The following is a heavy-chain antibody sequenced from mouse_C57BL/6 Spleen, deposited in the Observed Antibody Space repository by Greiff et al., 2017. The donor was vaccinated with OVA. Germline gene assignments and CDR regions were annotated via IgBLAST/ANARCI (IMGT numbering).Heavy chain of an antibody. CDR3: ARGYYLYAMDY. V-gene: IGHV1-84*01. Sequence: VQLQQSGPELVKPWASVKISCKASGYTFTDYYINWVKQRPGQGLVWIGWIFPGSGNTNYSETFNGPATLTVDTSSSTAYMQLSSLTSEDSAVYFCARGYYLYAMDYWGQGTSVTVSS. J-gene: IGHJ4*01. CDR2: IFPGSGNT. D-gene: IGHD2-3*01. CDR1: GYTFTDYY.